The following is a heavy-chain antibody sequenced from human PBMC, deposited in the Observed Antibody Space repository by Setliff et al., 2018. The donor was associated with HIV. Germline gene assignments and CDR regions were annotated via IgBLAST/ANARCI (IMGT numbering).Heavy chain of an antibody. CDR2: ISSSSSTI. CDR3: ARVMIGYSGYDAFDY. J-gene: IGHJ4*02. Sequence: PGGSLRLSCAASGFTFSSYSMNWVRQAPGKGLEWVSYISSSSSTIYYADSVKGRFTISRDNAKNSLYLQMNSLRAEDTAVYYCARVMIGYSGYDAFDYWGQGTLGTVS. V-gene: IGHV3-48*01. D-gene: IGHD5-12*01. CDR1: GFTFSSYS.